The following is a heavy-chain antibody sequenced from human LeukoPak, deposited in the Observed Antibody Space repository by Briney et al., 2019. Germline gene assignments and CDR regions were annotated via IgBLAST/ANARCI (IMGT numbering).Heavy chain of an antibody. CDR3: ARAPMIVVVFPPRLDY. J-gene: IGHJ4*02. D-gene: IGHD3-22*01. CDR2: INPNSGGT. V-gene: IGHV1-2*02. CDR1: GYTFTGYY. Sequence: ASVKVSCKTSGYTFTGYYMHWVRQAPGQGLEWMGWINPNSGGTNYAQKFQDRVAMTGDTSISTAYMELSRLTSDDTAVYYCARAPMIVVVFPPRLDYWGQGTLVTVSS.